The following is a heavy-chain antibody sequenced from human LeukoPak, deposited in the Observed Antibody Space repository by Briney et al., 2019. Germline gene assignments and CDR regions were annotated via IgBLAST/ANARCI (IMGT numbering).Heavy chain of an antibody. D-gene: IGHD7-27*01. CDR3: ARGPETGVYYFDY. V-gene: IGHV3-74*01. CDR2: INSDGRST. CDR1: GFTFGSYW. Sequence: GGSLRLSCAASGFTFGSYWMHWVRQVPGKGLVWVSRINSDGRSTNSADSVKGRFTISRDNAQNTLYLQMNSLRAEDTAVYYCARGPETGVYYFDYWGQGTLVTVSS. J-gene: IGHJ4*02.